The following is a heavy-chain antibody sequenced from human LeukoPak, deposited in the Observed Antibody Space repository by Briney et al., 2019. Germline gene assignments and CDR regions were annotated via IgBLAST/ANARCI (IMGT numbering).Heavy chain of an antibody. V-gene: IGHV3-48*01. J-gene: IGHJ4*02. CDR2: ISSSSSTI. D-gene: IGHD3-9*01. Sequence: GGSLRLTCAASGFTFSSYGMTWVRQAPGKGLEWVSYISSSSSTIYYADSVKGRFTISRDNSKNTLYLQMNSLRAEDTALYYYAKERVDWRYFDYWGQGTLVTVSS. CDR1: GFTFSSYG. CDR3: AKERVDWRYFDY.